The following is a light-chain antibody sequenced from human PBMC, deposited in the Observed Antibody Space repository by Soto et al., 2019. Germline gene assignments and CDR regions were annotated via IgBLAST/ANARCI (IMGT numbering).Light chain of an antibody. CDR3: QQSYRTPKT. Sequence: DIPVTQSPSSLSASAGDRVTITCRASQSISNFLNWYQQKPGKAPKLLIHAASSLQSGVPSRFSGSGSGTDFTLTISSLQPEDFATYYCQQSYRTPKTFGQGTKVDIK. CDR1: QSISNF. V-gene: IGKV1-39*01. J-gene: IGKJ1*01. CDR2: AAS.